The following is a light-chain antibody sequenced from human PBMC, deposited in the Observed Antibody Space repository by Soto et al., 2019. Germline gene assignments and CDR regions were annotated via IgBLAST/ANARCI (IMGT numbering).Light chain of an antibody. CDR2: DAS. CDR1: HDISNS. J-gene: IGKJ1*01. V-gene: IGKV1-33*01. CDR3: QPYDNLPPA. Sequence: DIQMTQSPSSLSASVGDRVTSTCQASHDISNSLNWYQQKAGKAPKLLIYDASNLETGVPSRFSGSGSGTDFTFTISSLQPEDIATYYCQPYDNLPPAFGPGTKVEIK.